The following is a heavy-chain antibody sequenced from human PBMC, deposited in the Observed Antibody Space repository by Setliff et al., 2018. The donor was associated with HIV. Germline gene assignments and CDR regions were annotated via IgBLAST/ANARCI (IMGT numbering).Heavy chain of an antibody. J-gene: IGHJ4*02. D-gene: IGHD2-15*01. CDR2: IYYSGST. CDR1: GGSVSSGGYY. Sequence: SETLSLTCTVSGGSVSSGGYYWSWIRQHPGRGLEWIGHIYYSGSTYDNPSLKSRVTLSVDTSKNQFSLKLNSVTAADTAMYYCARHPPYCSGGSCYRGRGYYFDYWGQGTLVTVSS. V-gene: IGHV4-31*03. CDR3: ARHPPYCSGGSCYRGRGYYFDY.